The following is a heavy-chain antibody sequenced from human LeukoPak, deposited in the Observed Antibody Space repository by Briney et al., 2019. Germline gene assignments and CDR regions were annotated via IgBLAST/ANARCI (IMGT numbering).Heavy chain of an antibody. Sequence: GGSLRLSCAASGFTFSSYAMHWVRQAPGKGLEWVAVISHDGSNKYYADSVKGRFTISRDNSKNTLYLQMNSLRAEDTAVYYCARVDDCSSTSCYSLDYWGQGTLVTVSS. J-gene: IGHJ4*02. CDR3: ARVDDCSSTSCYSLDY. V-gene: IGHV3-30*04. D-gene: IGHD2-2*01. CDR2: ISHDGSNK. CDR1: GFTFSSYA.